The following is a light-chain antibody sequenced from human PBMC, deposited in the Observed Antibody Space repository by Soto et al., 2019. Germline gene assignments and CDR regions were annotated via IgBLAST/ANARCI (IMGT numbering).Light chain of an antibody. V-gene: IGKV3-11*01. CDR1: QSVSSY. CDR2: DAS. J-gene: IGKJ5*01. CDR3: QPRSNWPLT. Sequence: EIVLTQSPATLSLSPGERATLSCRASQSVSSYLAWYQQKPGQAPRLLIYDASNRATGIPARFSGSGSGTDFTPTIRSLEPEDFAVYYCQPRSNWPLTFGQGTRLEIK.